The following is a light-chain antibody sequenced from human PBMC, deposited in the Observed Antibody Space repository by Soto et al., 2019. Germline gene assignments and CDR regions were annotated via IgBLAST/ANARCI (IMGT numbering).Light chain of an antibody. CDR3: QQYDNWPPAYT. CDR1: QSVGIN. V-gene: IGKV3-15*01. J-gene: IGKJ2*01. Sequence: EIVMAQSPATLSVSPGERATLSCRASQSVGINLAWYQQKPGQAPRLLIYDASTRATGIPARFSGSGSGTEFTLTISSLQSEDFEVYFCQQYDNWPPAYTFGQGTKLEIK. CDR2: DAS.